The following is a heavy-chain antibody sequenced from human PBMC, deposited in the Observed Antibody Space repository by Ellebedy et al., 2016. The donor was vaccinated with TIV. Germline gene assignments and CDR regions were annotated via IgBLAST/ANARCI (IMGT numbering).Heavy chain of an antibody. CDR2: IDWDDDT. CDR1: GGSVSSNGMR. CDR3: ARISRDAFDI. J-gene: IGHJ3*02. V-gene: IGHV2-70*04. Sequence: SGPTLVKPTQTLTLTCTLSGGSVSSNGMRLNWIRQPPGKALEWLARIDWDDDTFYSASLKTRLTISKDTSKNQVVLTMTVMDPMDTATYYCARISRDAFDIWGQGTMVIVSS.